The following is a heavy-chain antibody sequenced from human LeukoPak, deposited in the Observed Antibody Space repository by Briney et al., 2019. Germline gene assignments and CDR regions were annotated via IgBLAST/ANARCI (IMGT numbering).Heavy chain of an antibody. Sequence: PGGSLRLSCAASGFTFGSYGMHWVRQAPGKGLEWVSSISSSSSYIYYADSVKGRFTISRDNAKNSLYLQMNSLRAEDTAVYYCARVGIAAAGNWFDPWGQGTLVTVSS. CDR1: GFTFGSYG. V-gene: IGHV3-21*01. CDR2: ISSSSSYI. J-gene: IGHJ5*02. D-gene: IGHD6-13*01. CDR3: ARVGIAAAGNWFDP.